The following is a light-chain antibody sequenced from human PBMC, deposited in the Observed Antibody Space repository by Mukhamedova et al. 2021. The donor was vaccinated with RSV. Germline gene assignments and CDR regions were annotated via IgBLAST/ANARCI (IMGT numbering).Light chain of an antibody. Sequence: SNIGSNDVNWYHQFPVTAPILLIYRNNHRPSGVPDRFSCSKFGTSASLAISGLQSDDEADYYCSAWHDSLIVLVFGTGTKVTVL. CDR1: SNIGSND. CDR3: SAWHDSLIVLV. J-gene: IGLJ1*01. CDR2: RNN. V-gene: IGLV1-44*01.